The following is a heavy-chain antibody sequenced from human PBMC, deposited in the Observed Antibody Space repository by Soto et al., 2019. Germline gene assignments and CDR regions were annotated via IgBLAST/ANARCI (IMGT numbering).Heavy chain of an antibody. CDR2: INHSGST. Sequence: SETLTLTCAAYGGSFSSYNLSWIRQPPGKGLEWIGEINHSGSTNYNPSLKSRVTISVGTSKNQFSLKLSTVTAADTAVYYFAMWHIPARMPALFGAFYIWGQRTMVTVSS. D-gene: IGHD2-2*01. CDR3: AMWHIPARMPALFGAFYI. J-gene: IGHJ3*02. V-gene: IGHV4-34*01. CDR1: GGSFSSYN.